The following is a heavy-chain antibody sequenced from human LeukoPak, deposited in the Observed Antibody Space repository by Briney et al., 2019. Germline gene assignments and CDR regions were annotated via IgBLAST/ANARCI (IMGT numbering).Heavy chain of an antibody. D-gene: IGHD3-22*01. Sequence: GGSLRLSCAASGFTFSNYEMNWVRQAPGIGLEWVSYISSGATTIYYADSVRGRFTISRDNDKNSLFLQMSNLRAEDTAVYYCARDARTHYYDSSGNYVDYWGQGTMVTVSS. J-gene: IGHJ4*02. V-gene: IGHV3-48*03. CDR2: ISSGATTI. CDR3: ARDARTHYYDSSGNYVDY. CDR1: GFTFSNYE.